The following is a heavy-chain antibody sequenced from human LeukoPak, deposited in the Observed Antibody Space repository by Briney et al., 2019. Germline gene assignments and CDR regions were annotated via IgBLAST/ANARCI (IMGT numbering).Heavy chain of an antibody. CDR1: GGSISSSSYY. V-gene: IGHV4-39*07. J-gene: IGHJ6*02. CDR2: IYYSGST. CDR3: ARVMLPSESSMDV. Sequence: SETLSLTRTVSGGSISSSSYYWGWIRQPPGKGLEWIGSIYYSGSTYYNPSLKSRVTISVDTSKNQFSLKLSSVTAADTAVYYCARVMLPSESSMDVWGQGTTVTVSS. D-gene: IGHD2-8*01.